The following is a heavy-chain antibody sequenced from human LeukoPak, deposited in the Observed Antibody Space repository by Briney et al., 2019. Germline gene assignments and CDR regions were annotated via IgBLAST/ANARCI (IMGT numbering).Heavy chain of an antibody. J-gene: IGHJ6*03. CDR1: GGSFSGYY. V-gene: IGHV4-34*01. CDR2: INHSGST. D-gene: IGHD3-16*02. Sequence: PSETLSLTCAVYGGSFSGYYWSWIRQPPGKGLEWIGEINHSGSTNYNPSLKSRVTISVDTSKNQFSLKLSSVTAADTAVYYCARGFKSNRRYYYYYMDVWGKGTTVTVSS. CDR3: ARGFKSNRRYYYYYMDV.